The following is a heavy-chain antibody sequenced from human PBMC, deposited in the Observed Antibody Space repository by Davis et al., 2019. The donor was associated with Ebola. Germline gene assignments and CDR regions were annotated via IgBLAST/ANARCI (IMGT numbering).Heavy chain of an antibody. Sequence: GESLKISCAASGFTFSTYSMSWVRQAPGKGLEWVSSISSDSDYIYYADSVKGRFTISRDNAKNSLYLQMNSLRAEDTAVYYCARLGDRYCSGGSCYPHYFDYWGQGTLVTVSS. J-gene: IGHJ4*02. CDR1: GFTFSTYS. V-gene: IGHV3-21*04. CDR2: ISSDSDYI. D-gene: IGHD2-15*01. CDR3: ARLGDRYCSGGSCYPHYFDY.